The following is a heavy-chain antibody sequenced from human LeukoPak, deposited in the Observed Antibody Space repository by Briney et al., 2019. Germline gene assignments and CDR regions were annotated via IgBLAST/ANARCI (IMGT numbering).Heavy chain of an antibody. J-gene: IGHJ3*02. D-gene: IGHD6-25*01. Sequence: ASVKVSCKASGYTFTGYYMHWVRQAPGQGLAWMGMINPSGDSTTYAQKFQDRVTMTRDTSTSTVYMELSSLISEDTAVYYCARTAARQDAFNIWAEGQWSPSLQ. CDR2: INPSGDST. CDR3: ARTAARQDAFNI. CDR1: GYTFTGYY. V-gene: IGHV1-46*01.